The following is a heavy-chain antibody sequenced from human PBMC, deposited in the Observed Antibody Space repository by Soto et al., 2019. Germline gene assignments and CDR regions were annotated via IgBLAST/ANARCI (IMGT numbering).Heavy chain of an antibody. CDR2: IYHSGST. Sequence: QVQLQESGPGLVKPSGTLSLTCAVSGGSISSSNWWRWVRQPPGKGLEWVGEIYHSGSTNYNPSLKSRVTISVDKSKNQFALKRSSVPAADTAVYYCARDYMVLGVMRWFDPWGQGTLVTVSS. D-gene: IGHD3-10*01. J-gene: IGHJ5*02. V-gene: IGHV4-4*02. CDR3: ARDYMVLGVMRWFDP. CDR1: GGSISSSNW.